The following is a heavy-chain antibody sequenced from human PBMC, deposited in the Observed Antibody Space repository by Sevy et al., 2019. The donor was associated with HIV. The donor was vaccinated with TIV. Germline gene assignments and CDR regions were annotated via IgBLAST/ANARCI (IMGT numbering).Heavy chain of an antibody. D-gene: IGHD2-2*01. Sequence: GGSLRLSCAASGFTFSSYLMSWVRQAPGKGLEWVANIKQDGSEKYYVDSVKGRFTISRDNAKNSLYLQMNSLRAEDTAVYYCARDARRVVPAANAYYYYYMDVWGKGTTVTVSS. J-gene: IGHJ6*03. CDR3: ARDARRVVPAANAYYYYYMDV. V-gene: IGHV3-7*03. CDR2: IKQDGSEK. CDR1: GFTFSSYL.